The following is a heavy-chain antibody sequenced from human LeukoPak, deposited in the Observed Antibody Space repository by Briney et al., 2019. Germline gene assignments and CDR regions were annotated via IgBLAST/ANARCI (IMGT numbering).Heavy chain of an antibody. CDR2: ISYDGSNK. D-gene: IGHD4-23*01. J-gene: IGHJ4*02. CDR3: ARGFGYGGNSMPVDY. CDR1: GFASSSHW. V-gene: IGHV3-30*03. Sequence: RGGSLRLSCVASGFASSSHWMTGVRQAPGKGLEWVAVISYDGSNKYYADSVKGRFTICRDNSKNTLYLQMNSLRAEDTAVYYCARGFGYGGNSMPVDYWGQGTLVTVSS.